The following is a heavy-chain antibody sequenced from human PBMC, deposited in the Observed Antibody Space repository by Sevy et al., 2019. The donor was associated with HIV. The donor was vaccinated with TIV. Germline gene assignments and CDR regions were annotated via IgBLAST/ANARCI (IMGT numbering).Heavy chain of an antibody. CDR1: GFTFSSYS. D-gene: IGHD3-22*01. J-gene: IGHJ3*02. CDR2: ISSSSSYI. CDR3: ARDHNYYDSSGYLLGAFDI. Sequence: GGSLRLSCAASGFTFSSYSMNWVRQAPGKGLEWVSSISSSSSYIYYADSVKGRFTISRDNAKNSLYLQMNSLRAEYTAVYYCARDHNYYDSSGYLLGAFDIWGQGTMVTVSS. V-gene: IGHV3-21*01.